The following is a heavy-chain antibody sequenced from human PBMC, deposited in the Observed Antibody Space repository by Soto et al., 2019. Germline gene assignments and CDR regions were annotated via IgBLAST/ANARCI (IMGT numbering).Heavy chain of an antibody. V-gene: IGHV4-59*02. Sequence: PSETLSLTCTVSGASVSSYYWSWIRQPPGKGLEWIGYIYYSGSTNYNPSLKSRVTISVDTSKNQFSLKLSSVTAADTAVYYCARDGRSRYFDYWGQGTLVTVSS. D-gene: IGHD1-26*01. CDR3: ARDGRSRYFDY. CDR2: IYYSGST. CDR1: GASVSSYY. J-gene: IGHJ4*02.